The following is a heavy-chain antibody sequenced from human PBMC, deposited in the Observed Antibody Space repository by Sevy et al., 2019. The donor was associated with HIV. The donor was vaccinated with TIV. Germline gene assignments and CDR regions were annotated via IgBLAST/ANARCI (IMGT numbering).Heavy chain of an antibody. Sequence: ALVKVSCKVSGNTLTQLSMHWVRQVPGKGLEWMGSFDPEDDERIYAQKFQDRVTMTEDTSTDTAYMELSSLKSEDTAVYYCATTKDYYENSGDPFDYWGQGTLVTVSS. CDR1: GNTLTQLS. CDR2: FDPEDDER. J-gene: IGHJ4*02. V-gene: IGHV1-24*01. CDR3: ATTKDYYENSGDPFDY. D-gene: IGHD3-22*01.